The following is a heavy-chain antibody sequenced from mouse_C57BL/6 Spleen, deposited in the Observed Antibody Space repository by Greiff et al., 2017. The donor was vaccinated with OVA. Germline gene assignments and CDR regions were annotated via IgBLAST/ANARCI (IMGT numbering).Heavy chain of an antibody. CDR3: AREAKAAMDY. J-gene: IGHJ4*01. V-gene: IGHV1-26*01. CDR1: GYTFTDYY. Sequence: EVQLQQSGPELVKPGASVKISCKASGYTFTDYYMNWVKQSHGKSLEWIGDINPNNGGTSYNQKFKGKATLTVDKSSSTAYMELRSLTSEDSAVYYCAREAKAAMDYWGQGTSVTVSS. CDR2: INPNNGGT.